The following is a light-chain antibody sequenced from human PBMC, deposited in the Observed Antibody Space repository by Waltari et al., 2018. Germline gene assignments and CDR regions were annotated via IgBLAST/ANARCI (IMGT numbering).Light chain of an antibody. V-gene: IGKV3-20*01. CDR1: QSVSSSY. CDR2: NAS. CDR3: HQYGGSPPWT. J-gene: IGKJ1*01. Sequence: DIVLTQSPGTQSLSPGERATLSCRASQSVSSSYLAWYQQKPGQAPGLLIYNASSRATGVPYRFSGSGSGTDFTLTISNLEPEDFAVYYCHQYGGSPPWTFGRGTKVEIK.